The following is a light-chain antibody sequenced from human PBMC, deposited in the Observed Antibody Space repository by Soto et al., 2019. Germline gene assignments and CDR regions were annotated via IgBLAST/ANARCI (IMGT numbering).Light chain of an antibody. V-gene: IGKV2-28*01. J-gene: IGKJ1*01. CDR2: LGS. Sequence: EIVMTQSPLSLPVTPGEPASISCRSTQSLLHSNGYNYLDWYLQKPGQSPQLLIYLGSNRASGVTDRFSGSGSGTDFTLKISRVEAEDVGLYYCMQALQTPWTFGQGTRVEIK. CDR3: MQALQTPWT. CDR1: QSLLHSNGYNY.